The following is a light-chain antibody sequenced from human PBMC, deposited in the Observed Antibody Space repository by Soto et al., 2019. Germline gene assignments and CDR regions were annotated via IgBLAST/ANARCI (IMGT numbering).Light chain of an antibody. CDR2: KAS. V-gene: IGKV1-5*03. J-gene: IGKJ1*01. CDR3: QHYNSYSEA. CDR1: QTISSW. Sequence: DIQMPQSPSYVSSAVGDRVPITCRASQTISSWLAWYQQKPGKAPKLLIYKASTLKSGVPSRFSGSGSGTEFTLTISSLQPDDFATYYCQHYNSYSEAFGQGTKVDIK.